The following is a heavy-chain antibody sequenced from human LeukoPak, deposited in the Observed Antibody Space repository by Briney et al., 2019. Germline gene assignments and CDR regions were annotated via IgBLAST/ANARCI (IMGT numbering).Heavy chain of an antibody. D-gene: IGHD1-26*01. CDR3: ARDRVGATGAFDI. Sequence: GGSLRLSCAASGFTFSSYSMNWVRQAPGKGLKWVSYISSSSSTIYYADSVKGRFTISRDNAKNSLYLQMNSLRAEDTAVYYCARDRVGATGAFDIWGQGTMVTVSS. V-gene: IGHV3-48*01. CDR1: GFTFSSYS. J-gene: IGHJ3*02. CDR2: ISSSSSTI.